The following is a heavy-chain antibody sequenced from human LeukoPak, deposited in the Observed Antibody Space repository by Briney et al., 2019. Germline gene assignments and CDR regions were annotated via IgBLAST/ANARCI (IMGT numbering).Heavy chain of an antibody. D-gene: IGHD6-13*01. J-gene: IGHJ6*02. CDR2: MNPNSGNT. CDR3: ARVGKQQLVRYGMDV. V-gene: IGHV1-8*01. CDR1: GYTFTSYD. Sequence: ASVKVSCKASGYTFTSYDINWVRQAIGQGLEWMGWMNPNSGNTGYAQKFQGRVTMTRDTSISTAYMELSRLRSDDTAVYYCARVGKQQLVRYGMDVWGQGTTVTVSS.